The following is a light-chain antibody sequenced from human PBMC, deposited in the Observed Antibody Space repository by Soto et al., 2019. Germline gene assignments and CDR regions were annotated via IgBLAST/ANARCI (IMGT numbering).Light chain of an antibody. Sequence: QPVLTQPPSVSGAPGQRVTISCTGSTSNIGAGHGVHWYQHLPGTAPKLLMYGNSIRPSWVPDRFSGSKSGTSASLAITGLQAEDEADYYCQSYDRSLTCVVFGGGTKLTVL. CDR2: GNS. J-gene: IGLJ2*01. V-gene: IGLV1-40*01. CDR3: QSYDRSLTCVV. CDR1: TSNIGAGHG.